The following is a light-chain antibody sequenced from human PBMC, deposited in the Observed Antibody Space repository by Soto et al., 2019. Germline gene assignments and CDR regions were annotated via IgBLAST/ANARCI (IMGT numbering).Light chain of an antibody. V-gene: IGLV2-14*03. CDR2: DVS. Sequence: QSALTQPASVSGSPGQSITISCTGASSDDSDYNYVSWYQQHPGKAPKLMIYDVSYRPSGVSNRFSGSKSGNTASLTISGLQAEDEAYYYCSSYTSTNTVVFGGGTKLTVL. CDR3: SSYTSTNTVV. J-gene: IGLJ2*01. CDR1: SSDDSDYNY.